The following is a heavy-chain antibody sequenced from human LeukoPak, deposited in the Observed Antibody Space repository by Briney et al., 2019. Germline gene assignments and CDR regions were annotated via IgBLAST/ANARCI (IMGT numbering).Heavy chain of an antibody. V-gene: IGHV5-51*01. D-gene: IGHD1-7*01. CDR2: IYPGDSDT. CDR1: GYSFTTYW. J-gene: IGHJ4*02. Sequence: GESLKISCKGSGYSFTTYWIGWVRQMPGKGLEWMGIIYPGDSDTRYSPSFQGQVTISADKSISTAYLQWSSLKASDTAMFYCARHSAVGGTTTPPLLYWGQGTLVTVSS. CDR3: ARHSAVGGTTTPPLLY.